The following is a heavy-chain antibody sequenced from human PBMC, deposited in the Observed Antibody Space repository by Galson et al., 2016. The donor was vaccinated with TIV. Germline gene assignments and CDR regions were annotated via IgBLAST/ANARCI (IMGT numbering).Heavy chain of an antibody. D-gene: IGHD2-2*02. CDR2: ISWNSAYI. V-gene: IGHV3-9*01. Sequence: SLRLSCAASGFTFDDYAVHWVRQAPGKGLEWVSGISWNSAYIAYADSVKGRFTISRDSAKNSLYLQMNSLRAEDTALYYCAKDLNRGCSSSNCYSYDYYYYGLDVWGQGTTVTVSS. CDR3: AKDLNRGCSSSNCYSYDYYYYGLDV. J-gene: IGHJ6*02. CDR1: GFTFDDYA.